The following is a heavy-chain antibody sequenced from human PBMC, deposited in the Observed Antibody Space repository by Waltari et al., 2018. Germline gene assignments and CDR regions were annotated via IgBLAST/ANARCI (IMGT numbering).Heavy chain of an antibody. CDR2: IFPFFDRE. J-gene: IGHJ1*01. V-gene: IGHV1-69*15. D-gene: IGHD5-12*01. CDR3: LVDGYKGGVGSEYFQH. Sequence: VRQTPGQGLEWMEIIFPFFDREKYAQKFQAKLTITADEPTNTPYLNLRILSSYDTAVYYCLVDGYKGGVGSEYFQHWGQGTLVTVSS.